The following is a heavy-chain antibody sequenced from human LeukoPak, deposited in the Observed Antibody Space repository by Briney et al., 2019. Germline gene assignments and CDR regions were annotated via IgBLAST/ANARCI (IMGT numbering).Heavy chain of an antibody. Sequence: GGPLSLPWAASGFTFVDYAMSGVRQAPGKGLGGVFGINWNGGSTGYADSVKGRFTISRDNAKNSLYLQMNSLRAEDTALYHCAREGYCSSTSCPLDYWGQGTLVTVSS. D-gene: IGHD2-2*01. CDR3: AREGYCSSTSCPLDY. J-gene: IGHJ4*02. CDR2: INWNGGST. V-gene: IGHV3-20*01. CDR1: GFTFVDYA.